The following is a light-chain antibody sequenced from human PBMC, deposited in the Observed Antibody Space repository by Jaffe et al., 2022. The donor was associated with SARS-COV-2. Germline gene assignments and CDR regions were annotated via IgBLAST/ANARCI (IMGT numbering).Light chain of an antibody. V-gene: IGLV2-23*01. J-gene: IGLJ3*02. CDR3: LSYAGSSTWV. Sequence: QSALTQPASVSGSPGQSITISCTGTSSDVGNSNLVSWYQQHPGKAPKLMIYEDSKRPSGISNRFSGSKSGNTASLTISGLQAEDEADYYCLSYAGSSTWVFGGGTKLTVL. CDR2: EDS. CDR1: SSDVGNSNL.